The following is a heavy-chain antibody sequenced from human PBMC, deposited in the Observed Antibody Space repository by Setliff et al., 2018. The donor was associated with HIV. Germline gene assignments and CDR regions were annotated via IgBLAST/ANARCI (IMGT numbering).Heavy chain of an antibody. CDR2: ISSSGSTI. V-gene: IGHV3-48*03. D-gene: IGHD4-4*01. Sequence: GGSLRLSCAASGFTFSSYEMNWVRQAPGKGLEWVSYISSSGSTIYYADSVKGRFTISRDNAKNSLYLQMNSLRAEDTAVYYCAKDSDYSNYGGLDYWGQGTLVTVSS. CDR3: AKDSDYSNYGGLDY. CDR1: GFTFSSYE. J-gene: IGHJ4*02.